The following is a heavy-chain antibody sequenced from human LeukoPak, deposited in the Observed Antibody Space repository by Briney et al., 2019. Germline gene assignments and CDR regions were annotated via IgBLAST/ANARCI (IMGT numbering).Heavy chain of an antibody. CDR3: ARGLRIAAAITDYYMDV. V-gene: IGHV1-69*05. CDR2: IIPIFGTA. CDR1: GGTFSSYA. Sequence: APVKVSCKASGGTFSSYAISWVRQAPGQGLEWMGGIIPIFGTANYAQKFQGRVTITTDESTSTAYMELSSLRSEDTAVYYCARGLRIAAAITDYYMDVWGKGTTVTVSS. D-gene: IGHD6-13*01. J-gene: IGHJ6*03.